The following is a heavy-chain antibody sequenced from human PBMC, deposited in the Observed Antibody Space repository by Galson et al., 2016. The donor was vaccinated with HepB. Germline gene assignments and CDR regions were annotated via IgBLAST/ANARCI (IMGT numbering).Heavy chain of an antibody. Sequence: SVKVSCKASGYIFTSYGISWVRQAPGQGLEWMGWISTYNGNTNSAQKLQDRVTMTTDTSTSTAYMELRSLRSDDTALYFCARAGSSSWTNWFDPWGQGTLVTVSS. J-gene: IGHJ5*02. D-gene: IGHD6-13*01. CDR2: ISTYNGNT. CDR3: ARAGSSSWTNWFDP. CDR1: GYIFTSYG. V-gene: IGHV1-18*04.